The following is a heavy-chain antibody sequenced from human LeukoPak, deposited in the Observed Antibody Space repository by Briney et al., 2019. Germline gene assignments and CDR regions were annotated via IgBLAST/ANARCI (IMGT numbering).Heavy chain of an antibody. V-gene: IGHV3-30*18. CDR2: ISYDGSNK. CDR1: GFTFSSYG. Sequence: PGGSLRLSCAASGFTFSSYGMHWVRQAPGKGLEWVAVISYDGSNKYYADSVKGRFTISRDNSKNTLYLQMNSLRAEGTAVYYCAKDLHGEQDLGYWGQGTLVTVSS. D-gene: IGHD4-17*01. CDR3: AKDLHGEQDLGY. J-gene: IGHJ4*02.